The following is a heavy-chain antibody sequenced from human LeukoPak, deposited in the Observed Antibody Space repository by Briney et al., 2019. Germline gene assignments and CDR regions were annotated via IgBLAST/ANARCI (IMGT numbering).Heavy chain of an antibody. CDR1: GYTFTGYY. CDR3: ARDTIFGVVMSFDYFDY. Sequence: SCKASGYTFTGYYMHWVRQAPGKGLEWVAVIWYDGSNKYYADSVKGRFTISRDNSKNTLYLQMNSLRAEDTAVYYCARDTIFGVVMSFDYFDYWGQGTLVTVSS. J-gene: IGHJ4*02. V-gene: IGHV3-33*01. CDR2: IWYDGSNK. D-gene: IGHD3-3*01.